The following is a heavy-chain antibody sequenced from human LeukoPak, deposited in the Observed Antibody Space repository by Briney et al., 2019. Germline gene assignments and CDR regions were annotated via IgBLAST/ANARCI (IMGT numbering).Heavy chain of an antibody. CDR3: ARNLGEDDAFDI. CDR1: GCTFSSYA. CDR2: IIPIFGTA. V-gene: IGHV1-69*01. J-gene: IGHJ3*02. Sequence: GASVTVSCKSSGCTFSSYAISWVRQAPGQGLEWMGGIIPIFGTANYAQKFQGRVTITQDESTSTASMELSSLRSEDTAVYYCARNLGEDDAFDIWGPGTMVTVSS. D-gene: IGHD3-10*01.